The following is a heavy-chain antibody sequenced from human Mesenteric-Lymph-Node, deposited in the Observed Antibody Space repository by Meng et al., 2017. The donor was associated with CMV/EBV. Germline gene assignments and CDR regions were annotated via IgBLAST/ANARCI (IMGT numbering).Heavy chain of an antibody. J-gene: IGHJ5*02. CDR3: ARGYGHL. D-gene: IGHD1-14*01. CDR1: GFTFSSYS. V-gene: IGHV3-21*01. CDR2: ITTTSSHI. Sequence: GESLKISCAASGFTFSSYSMSWVRQAPGKGLEWVSSITTTSSHIYFADSVKGRFTISRDNAKNTLYLQMNSLRAEDTAVYYCARGYGHLWGQGTLVTVSS.